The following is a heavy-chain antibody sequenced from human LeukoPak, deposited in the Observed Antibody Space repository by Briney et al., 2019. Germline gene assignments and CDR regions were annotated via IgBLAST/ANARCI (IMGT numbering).Heavy chain of an antibody. D-gene: IGHD6-13*01. V-gene: IGHV4-34*01. CDR1: GGSFSGYY. CDR3: ARWGYSSRYKNWFDP. CDR2: INHSGST. J-gene: IGHJ5*02. Sequence: SETLSLTCAVYGGSFSGYYWGWIRQAPGKGLEWIGEINHSGSTNYNPSLKSRVTISVDTSKNQFSLKLSSVTAADTAVYYCARWGYSSRYKNWFDPWGQGTLVTVSS.